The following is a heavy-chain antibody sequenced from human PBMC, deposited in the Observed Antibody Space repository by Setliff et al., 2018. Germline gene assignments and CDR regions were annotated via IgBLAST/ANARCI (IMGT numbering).Heavy chain of an antibody. D-gene: IGHD1-7*01. Sequence: ASVKVSCKASGYTFTSYGINWVRQATGQGLEWMGWINPNSGGTNYAQKFQGWVTMTRDTSISTAYMELSRLRSDDTAVYYCARGPAGTYAFDIWGQGTMVTVSS. CDR3: ARGPAGTYAFDI. V-gene: IGHV1-2*04. CDR2: INPNSGGT. CDR1: GYTFTSYG. J-gene: IGHJ3*02.